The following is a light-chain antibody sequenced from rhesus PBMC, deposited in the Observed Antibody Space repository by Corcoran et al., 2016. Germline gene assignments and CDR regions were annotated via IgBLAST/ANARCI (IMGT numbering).Light chain of an antibody. CDR1: QTISSY. J-gene: IGKJ2*01. Sequence: DIQMTQSPSSLSASVGDRVTITCRASQTISSYLAWYQQKPGKVPKLLIYAASSLESGVPSRFSGSGSGTEFTLTISSLQPEDFATYYCQQGYNTPYSFGQGTKVEIK. CDR3: QQGYNTPYS. V-gene: IGKV1-44*02. CDR2: AAS.